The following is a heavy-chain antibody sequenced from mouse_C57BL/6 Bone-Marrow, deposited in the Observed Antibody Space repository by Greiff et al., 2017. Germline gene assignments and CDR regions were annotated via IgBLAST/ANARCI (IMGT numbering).Heavy chain of an antibody. CDR2: IDPSDSYT. V-gene: IGHV1-69*01. D-gene: IGHD2-1*01. J-gene: IGHJ4*01. CDR3: ARDPLYYGNLYYARDY. Sequence: VQLQQPGAELVMPGASVKLSCKASGYTFTSYWMHWVKQRPGQGLEWIGEIDPSDSYTNHNQKFKGKSTLTVDKSSSTAYMQRSSLTSEDSAVYYWARDPLYYGNLYYARDYWGQGTSVTVSS. CDR1: GYTFTSYW.